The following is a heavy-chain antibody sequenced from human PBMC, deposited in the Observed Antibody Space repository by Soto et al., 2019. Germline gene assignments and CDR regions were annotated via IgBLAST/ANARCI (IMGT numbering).Heavy chain of an antibody. J-gene: IGHJ4*02. Sequence: SETLSLTCTVSGGSISSSSYYWGWIRQPPGKGLEWIGSIYYSGSTYYNPSLKSRVTISVDTSKNQFSLKLSSVTAADTAVYYCARHPLSYLYSGYGAAFDYWGQGTLVTVSS. V-gene: IGHV4-39*01. D-gene: IGHD5-12*01. CDR2: IYYSGST. CDR1: GGSISSSSYY. CDR3: ARHPLSYLYSGYGAAFDY.